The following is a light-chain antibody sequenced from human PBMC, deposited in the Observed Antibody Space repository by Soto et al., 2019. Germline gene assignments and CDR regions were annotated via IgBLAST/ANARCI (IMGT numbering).Light chain of an antibody. Sequence: EVMLTQSPATLSLSPGERATLSCRASQSVSRFLAWYQQKPGQAPRLLISDASNRATGIPARFSGSGSGTEFTLTISSLQSEDFAVYYCQQYDNWPPLTFGGGTKVEIK. J-gene: IGKJ4*01. CDR3: QQYDNWPPLT. V-gene: IGKV3-11*01. CDR2: DAS. CDR1: QSVSRF.